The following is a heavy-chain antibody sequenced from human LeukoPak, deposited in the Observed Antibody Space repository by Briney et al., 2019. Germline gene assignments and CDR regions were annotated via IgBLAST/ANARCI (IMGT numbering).Heavy chain of an antibody. CDR1: GFTFSSYS. J-gene: IGHJ3*02. Sequence: TGGSLRLSCAASGFTFSSYSMNWVRQAPGKGLEWVSSISSSSSYIYYADSVKGRFTISRDNAKNSLYLQMNSLRAEDTAVYYCAREPPGVSAFDIWGQGTMVTVSS. D-gene: IGHD6-13*01. CDR3: AREPPGVSAFDI. V-gene: IGHV3-21*01. CDR2: ISSSSSYI.